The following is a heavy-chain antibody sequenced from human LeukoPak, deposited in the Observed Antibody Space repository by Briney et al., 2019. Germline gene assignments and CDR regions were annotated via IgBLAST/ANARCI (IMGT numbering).Heavy chain of an antibody. D-gene: IGHD1-14*01. CDR3: TREPEYSGP. CDR1: GFTFSDYY. V-gene: IGHV3-11*01. Sequence: GGSLSLLCEASGFTFSDYYINWIRQAPGRGLEWIAYITGSGTSVHYADSVKGRFSVSRDNAANSVFLQMDSLRVDDSAVYFCTREPEYSGPWELGPLVTVSS. J-gene: IGHJ5*02. CDR2: ITGSGTSV.